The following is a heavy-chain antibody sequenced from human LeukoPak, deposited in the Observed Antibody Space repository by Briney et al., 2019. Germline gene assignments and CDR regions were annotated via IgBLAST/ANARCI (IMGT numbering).Heavy chain of an antibody. Sequence: GGSLRLSCAASGFTFSDAAMHWVRQASGKGLEWVGRIRSKADTYATTYAAPVKGRFTISRDDSKNTAYLQMNSLKTEDTAVYYCTTSTMTHDAFDIWGQGTMVTVSS. CDR2: IRSKADTYAT. D-gene: IGHD4-17*01. CDR1: GFTFSDAA. V-gene: IGHV3-73*01. CDR3: TTSTMTHDAFDI. J-gene: IGHJ3*02.